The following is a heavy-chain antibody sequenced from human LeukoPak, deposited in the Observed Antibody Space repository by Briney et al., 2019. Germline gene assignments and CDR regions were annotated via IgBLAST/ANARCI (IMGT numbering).Heavy chain of an antibody. Sequence: GGSLRLSCAASGFTFSSYGMHWVRQAPGKGMEWVAVIWYDGSNKYYADSVKGRFTISRDNSKNTLYLQMNSLRAEDTAVYYCAKDQCSGGSCYSGYWGQGTPVTVSS. D-gene: IGHD2-15*01. CDR3: AKDQCSGGSCYSGY. CDR1: GFTFSSYG. V-gene: IGHV3-33*06. CDR2: IWYDGSNK. J-gene: IGHJ4*02.